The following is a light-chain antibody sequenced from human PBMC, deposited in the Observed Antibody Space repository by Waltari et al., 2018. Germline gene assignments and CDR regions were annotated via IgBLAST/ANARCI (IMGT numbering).Light chain of an antibody. V-gene: IGKV1-33*01. CDR1: QDISNY. CDR2: DAS. CDR3: QQYENLPPF. Sequence: DIQMTQSPSSLSASVGDRVTITCQASQDISNYLNWYQQKPGKAPKLLIYDASNLETGGPSRFSGSGAGTDFIFTISILQPEDIATYYCQQYENLPPFFGQGTKLEIK. J-gene: IGKJ2*01.